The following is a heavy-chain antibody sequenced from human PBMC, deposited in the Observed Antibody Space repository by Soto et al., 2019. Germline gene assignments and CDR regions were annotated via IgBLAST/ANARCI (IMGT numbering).Heavy chain of an antibody. CDR1: GFSLPTSGVG. J-gene: IGHJ3*01. CDR3: ARNRFGGYVGAFEV. Sequence: QITLKESGPTLVKPTQTLTLTCTFSGFSLPTSGVGVGWIRQPPAKDLEWVALIYGDGDKRYSPSLKRRLTSTKDTSTNQVVFTMTTMDPVDTATYYCARNRFGGYVGAFEVWCQGTMVTVSS. D-gene: IGHD5-18*01. V-gene: IGHV2-5*02. CDR2: IYGDGDK.